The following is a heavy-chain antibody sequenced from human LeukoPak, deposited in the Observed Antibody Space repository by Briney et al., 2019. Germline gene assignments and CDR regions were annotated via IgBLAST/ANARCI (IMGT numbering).Heavy chain of an antibody. Sequence: ASVNVSFKSSGYTFTDYYIHWVRQAPGQGLEWMGWINPKSGGTNSAQKFQGRVTMTRDTSFSTAYMELSRLRSDDTAVYYCASSQEYSYGTFDYWGQGTLVTVSS. CDR1: GYTFTDYY. CDR2: INPKSGGT. V-gene: IGHV1-2*02. D-gene: IGHD5-18*01. J-gene: IGHJ4*02. CDR3: ASSQEYSYGTFDY.